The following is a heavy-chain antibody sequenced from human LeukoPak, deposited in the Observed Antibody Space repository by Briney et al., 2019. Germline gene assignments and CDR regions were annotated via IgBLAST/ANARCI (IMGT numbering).Heavy chain of an antibody. D-gene: IGHD1-26*01. V-gene: IGHV1-46*01. J-gene: IGHJ4*02. CDR3: AIDRVGATIDY. CDR2: INPSGGST. CDR1: GYTFTSYY. Sequence: ASVKVSCKASGYTFTSYYMHWVRQAPGQGLEWMGIINPSGGSTSYAQKFQGRVTMTRDTSTSTVYMELSSLRSEDTAVYYCAIDRVGATIDYWGQGTLLTVSS.